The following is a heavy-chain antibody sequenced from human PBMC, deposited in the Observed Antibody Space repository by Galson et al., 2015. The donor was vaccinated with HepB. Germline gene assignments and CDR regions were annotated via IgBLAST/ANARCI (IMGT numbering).Heavy chain of an antibody. CDR3: LVRGVIIDYYYYGMDV. V-gene: IGHV3-15*01. CDR1: GFTFSNAW. J-gene: IGHJ6*02. CDR2: IKSKTDGGTT. D-gene: IGHD3-10*01. Sequence: SLRLSCAASGFTFSNAWMSWVRQAPGKGLEWVGRIKSKTDGGTTDYAAPVKGRFTISRDDSKNTLYLQMNSLKTEDTAVYYCLVRGVIIDYYYYGMDVWGQGTTVTVSS.